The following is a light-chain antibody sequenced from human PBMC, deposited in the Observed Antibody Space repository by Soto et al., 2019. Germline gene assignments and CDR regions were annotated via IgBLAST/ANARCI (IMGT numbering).Light chain of an antibody. V-gene: IGKV3-15*01. CDR1: QSISDK. Sequence: EIVMTQSPATLSVSPGERATLSRRVSQSISDKLAWYQQKPGQPPRLLIYDTSTRATGIPARFSGSGSGTEFTLTINSLQSEDLAVYYCQQYNNWFLISFGQGTRLEIK. J-gene: IGKJ5*01. CDR2: DTS. CDR3: QQYNNWFLIS.